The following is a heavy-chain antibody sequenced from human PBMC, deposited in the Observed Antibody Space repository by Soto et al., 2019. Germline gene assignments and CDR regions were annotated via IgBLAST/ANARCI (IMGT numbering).Heavy chain of an antibody. D-gene: IGHD1-7*01. CDR2: VTPMFGTA. CDR1: GGTFSNSV. J-gene: IGHJ6*01. CDR3: ARGTPGFYYYGLDV. V-gene: IGHV1-69*12. Sequence: QVQLVQSGADVKKPGSSVRVSCKASGGTFSNSVINWVRQAPGQGLEWMGEVTPMFGTANYAQRFRGRVTITADESTTTSYMDLSNLRSEDTAVYYCARGTPGFYYYGLDVWGQGTTVTVSS.